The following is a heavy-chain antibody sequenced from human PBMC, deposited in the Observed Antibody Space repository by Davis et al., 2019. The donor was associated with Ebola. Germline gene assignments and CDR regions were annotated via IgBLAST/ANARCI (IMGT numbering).Heavy chain of an antibody. D-gene: IGHD3-3*01. J-gene: IGHJ6*03. CDR1: GVSFLSYA. CDR3: AKVASSDFWSGAYYYYMDV. Sequence: PGGSLRLSCAASGVSFLSYAMSWVRQAPGKGLEWVSSVSGTGGTTYYAEFVEGRFTISRDNSKNRLYLQMNSLRAEDTAVYYCAKVASSDFWSGAYYYYMDVWGKGTTVTVSS. V-gene: IGHV3-23*01. CDR2: VSGTGGTT.